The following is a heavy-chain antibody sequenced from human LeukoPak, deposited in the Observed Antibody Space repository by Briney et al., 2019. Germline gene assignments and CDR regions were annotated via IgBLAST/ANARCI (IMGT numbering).Heavy chain of an antibody. D-gene: IGHD3-3*01. J-gene: IGHJ4*02. V-gene: IGHV3-48*01. CDR3: ARDRSAATIFGVVIMNPLDY. Sequence: GGSLRLSCAASGFTFSSYGMNWVRQAPGKGLEWVSYISSSSSTIYYADSVKGRFTISRDNAKNSLYLQMNSLRAEDTAVYYCARDRSAATIFGVVIMNPLDYWGQGTLVTVSS. CDR2: ISSSSSTI. CDR1: GFTFSSYG.